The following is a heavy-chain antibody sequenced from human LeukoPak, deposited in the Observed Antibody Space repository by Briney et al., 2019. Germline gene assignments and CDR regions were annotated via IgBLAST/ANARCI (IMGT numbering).Heavy chain of an antibody. CDR3: ARLRRNTDSSGFFYYYDY. CDR2: INTVSSYI. J-gene: IGHJ4*02. CDR1: GFSFSSYS. Sequence: PGGSLRLSCAASGFSFSSYSFNWVRQAPGKGLEWVSSINTVSSYIYYADSLKGRFTIPRDNAKNSVYLQMESLRAEDSAVYYCARLRRNTDSSGFFYYYDYWDQGTLVTVSS. V-gene: IGHV3-21*06. D-gene: IGHD3-22*01.